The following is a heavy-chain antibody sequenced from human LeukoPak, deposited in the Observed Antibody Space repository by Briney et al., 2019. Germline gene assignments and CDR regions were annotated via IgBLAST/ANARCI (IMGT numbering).Heavy chain of an antibody. Sequence: SVKVSCKASGGTFSSYAISWVRQAPGQGLEWMGVIIPMFGTTTYAQRFQGRVTITADKSTSTAYMELSSLRSEDTAVYYCARDSYRTRNYNWFDPWGQGTLVTVSS. CDR1: GGTFSSYA. CDR2: IIPMFGTT. V-gene: IGHV1-69*06. D-gene: IGHD1-7*01. J-gene: IGHJ5*02. CDR3: ARDSYRTRNYNWFDP.